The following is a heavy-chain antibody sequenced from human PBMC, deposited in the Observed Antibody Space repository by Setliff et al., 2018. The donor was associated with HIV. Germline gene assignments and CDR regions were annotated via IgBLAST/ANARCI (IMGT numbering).Heavy chain of an antibody. J-gene: IGHJ3*01. CDR2: IQQDGSER. D-gene: IGHD6-19*01. Sequence: GGSLRLSCAVSGFSFRTYWMSWVRQAPGKGLEWVANIQQDGSERYNVDSVKGRFTISRDNANNSLYLQLNSLRAEDTAVYYCARGPQQTGWYGGACDVWGQGTMVTVSS. CDR1: GFSFRTYW. CDR3: ARGPQQTGWYGGACDV. V-gene: IGHV3-7*03.